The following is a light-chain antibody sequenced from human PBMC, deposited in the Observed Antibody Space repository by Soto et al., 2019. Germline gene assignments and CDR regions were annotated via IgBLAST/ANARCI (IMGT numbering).Light chain of an antibody. CDR1: SSNIGRNS. V-gene: IGLV1-44*01. J-gene: IGLJ1*01. CDR2: RNN. CDR3: AAWDGSLSGFV. Sequence: QPVLTQPPSASGTPGQRVTISCSGSSSNIGRNSINWYQQLPGTAPKLLIQRNNQRPSGVPDRFSGSKSGTTGSLAISGLQSEDEADYYCAAWDGSLSGFVFGIGTKLTVL.